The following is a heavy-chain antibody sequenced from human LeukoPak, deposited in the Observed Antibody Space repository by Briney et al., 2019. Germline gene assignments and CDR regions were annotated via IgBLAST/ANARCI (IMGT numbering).Heavy chain of an antibody. Sequence: GGSLRLSCAASGFTFSSYAMHWVRQAPGKGLEWVAVISYDGSNKYYADSVKGRFTISRDNSKNTLYLQMNSLRAEDTAVYYCARPRNFDWLFDWFDPWGQGTLVTVSS. D-gene: IGHD3-9*01. V-gene: IGHV3-30*04. CDR3: ARPRNFDWLFDWFDP. CDR2: ISYDGSNK. CDR1: GFTFSSYA. J-gene: IGHJ5*02.